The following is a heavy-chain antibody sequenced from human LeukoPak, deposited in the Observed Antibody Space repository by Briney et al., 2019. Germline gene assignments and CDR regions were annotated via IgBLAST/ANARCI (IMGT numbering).Heavy chain of an antibody. CDR2: ISSSSSYI. J-gene: IGHJ3*02. CDR3: ASGSAFDI. V-gene: IGHV3-21*01. CDR1: GFTFSGYW. Sequence: GGSLRLSCVGSGFTFSGYWMSWVRQAPGKGLEWVSSISSSSSYIYYADSVKGRFTISRDNAKNSLYLQMNSLRAEDTAVYYCASGSAFDIWGQGTMVTVSS.